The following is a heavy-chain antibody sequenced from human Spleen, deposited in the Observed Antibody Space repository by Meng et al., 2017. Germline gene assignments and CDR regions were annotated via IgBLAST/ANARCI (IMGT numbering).Heavy chain of an antibody. CDR2: IRSKRDTYAI. Sequence: GESLKISCTASDFTFSGSDVHWVRQASGKGLEWVGRIRSKRDTYAIAYAASVKGRFTISRDDSKNTAYLQMNSLKTEDTAVYYCSGHIDYWGQGTLVTVSS. V-gene: IGHV3-73*01. CDR1: DFTFSGSD. J-gene: IGHJ4*02. CDR3: SGHIDY.